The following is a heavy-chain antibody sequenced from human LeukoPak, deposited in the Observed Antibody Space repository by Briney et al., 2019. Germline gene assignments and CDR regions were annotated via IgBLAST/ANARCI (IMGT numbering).Heavy chain of an antibody. J-gene: IGHJ6*02. D-gene: IGHD2-21*02. Sequence: SETLSLTCSVSGGSISDYYWSWIRQSAGKELEWIGHIYTNGSTKYKPSLKSRVTMSVDTSKNQFSLKLSSVTAADTAVYYCARGQAGRHIVVVTATPYYYYGMDVWGQGTTVTVSS. V-gene: IGHV4-4*07. CDR2: IYTNGST. CDR1: GGSISDYY. CDR3: ARGQAGRHIVVVTATPYYYYGMDV.